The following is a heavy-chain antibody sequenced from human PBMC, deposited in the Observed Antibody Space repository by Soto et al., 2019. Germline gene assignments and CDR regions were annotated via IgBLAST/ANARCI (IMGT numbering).Heavy chain of an antibody. CDR1: GFSFSDYY. Sequence: EVQLVESGGGLVQPGGSLRLSCAASGFSFSDYYMDWVRQLPGKGLEWVGRSRNKANSYTSECAPSVKGRFTISRHDSEDSMYLQMSSLKTEDTAVYYCARDTGGSYDFWGQGALVTVSS. D-gene: IGHD1-26*01. V-gene: IGHV3-72*01. CDR3: ARDTGGSYDF. CDR2: SRNKANSYTS. J-gene: IGHJ4*02.